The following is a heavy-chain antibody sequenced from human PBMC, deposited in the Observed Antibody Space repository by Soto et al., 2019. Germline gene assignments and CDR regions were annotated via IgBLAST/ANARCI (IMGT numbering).Heavy chain of an antibody. J-gene: IGHJ6*03. CDR3: ARATFTRTYYYYMDV. CDR1: GFTFSSYS. V-gene: IGHV3-21*01. Sequence: GGSLRLSCAASGFTFSSYSMNWVRQAPGKGLEWVSSISSSSSYIYYADSVKGRFTISRDNAKNSLYLQMNSLRAEDTAVYYCARATFTRTYYYYMDVWGKGTTVTVSS. D-gene: IGHD3-10*01. CDR2: ISSSSSYI.